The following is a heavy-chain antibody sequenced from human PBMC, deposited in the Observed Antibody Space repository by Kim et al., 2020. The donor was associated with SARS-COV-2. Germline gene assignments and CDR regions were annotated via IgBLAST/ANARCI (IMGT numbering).Heavy chain of an antibody. CDR1: GFTFSSYA. Sequence: GGSLRLSCAASGFTFSSYAMHWVRQAPGKGLEWVAVIWYDGSNKYYADSVKGRFTISRDNSKNTLYLQMNSLRAEDTAVYYCAKDYVVAGTEYYFDYWGQGTLVTVSS. CDR3: AKDYVVAGTEYYFDY. CDR2: IWYDGSNK. V-gene: IGHV3-33*06. J-gene: IGHJ4*02. D-gene: IGHD6-19*01.